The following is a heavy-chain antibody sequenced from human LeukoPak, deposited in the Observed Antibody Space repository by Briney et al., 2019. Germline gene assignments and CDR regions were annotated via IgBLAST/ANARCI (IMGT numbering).Heavy chain of an antibody. CDR2: IYYSGST. CDR3: ARVYGYLYYYYYYMDV. D-gene: IGHD5-18*01. Sequence: SETLSLTCTVSGGSISSSSYYWGWIRQPPGKGLEWIGSIYYSGSTYYNPSLKSRVTISVDTSKNQFSLKLSSVTAADTAVYYCARVYGYLYYYYYYMDVWGKGTTVTVSS. V-gene: IGHV4-39*07. CDR1: GGSISSSSYY. J-gene: IGHJ6*03.